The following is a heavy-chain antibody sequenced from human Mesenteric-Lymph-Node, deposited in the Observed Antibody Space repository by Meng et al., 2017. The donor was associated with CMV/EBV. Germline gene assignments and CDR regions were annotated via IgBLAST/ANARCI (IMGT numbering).Heavy chain of an antibody. CDR2: VSGSGGST. D-gene: IGHD3-22*01. CDR3: AKTFGNSGFYENYFDF. Sequence: GESLKISCAASGFTFSNYAMSWVRQAPGKGLEWVSSVSGSGGSTFYAGSVRGRLTISRDNSKNTLYLQMNSLRAEDTAVYYCAKTFGNSGFYENYFDFWGQGTLVTVSS. CDR1: GFTFSNYA. J-gene: IGHJ4*02. V-gene: IGHV3-23*01.